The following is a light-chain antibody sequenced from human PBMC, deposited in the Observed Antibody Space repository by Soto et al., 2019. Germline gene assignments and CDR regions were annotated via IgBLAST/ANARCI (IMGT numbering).Light chain of an antibody. CDR3: QQRSNWPIT. J-gene: IGKJ5*01. CDR2: DAS. V-gene: IGKV3-11*01. CDR1: QSVSSY. Sequence: EMMLTQSPGTLSLSPGDRATLSCRASQSVSSYLAWYQQKPGQAPRLLIYDASNRATGIPARFSGSGSGTDFTLTISSLEPEDFAVYYCQQRSNWPITFGQGTRLEIK.